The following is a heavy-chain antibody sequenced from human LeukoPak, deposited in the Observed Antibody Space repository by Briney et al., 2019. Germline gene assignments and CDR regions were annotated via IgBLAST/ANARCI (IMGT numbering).Heavy chain of an antibody. D-gene: IGHD3-10*01. J-gene: IGHJ4*02. CDR1: GFTFSSYS. V-gene: IGHV3-21*04. CDR3: ARVGVPRQEVNYYGSGNDFDY. Sequence: TGGSLRLSCAASGFTFSSYSMNWVRQAPGKGLEWVSSISSSSSYIYYADSVKGRFTISRDNAKNSLYLQMNSLRAEDTAVYYCARVGVPRQEVNYYGSGNDFDYWGQGTLVTVSS. CDR2: ISSSSSYI.